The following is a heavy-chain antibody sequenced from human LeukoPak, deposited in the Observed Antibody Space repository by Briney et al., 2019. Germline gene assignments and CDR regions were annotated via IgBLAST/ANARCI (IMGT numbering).Heavy chain of an antibody. CDR1: GFTFSSYS. D-gene: IGHD3-22*01. CDR2: IKQDGSEK. Sequence: PGGSLRLSCAASGFTFSSYSMSWVRQAPGKGLEWVANIKQDGSEKYYVDSVKGRFTISRDNAKNSLYLQMNSLRAEDTAVYYCARVGITMIVVADWGQGTLVTVSS. V-gene: IGHV3-7*01. J-gene: IGHJ4*02. CDR3: ARVGITMIVVAD.